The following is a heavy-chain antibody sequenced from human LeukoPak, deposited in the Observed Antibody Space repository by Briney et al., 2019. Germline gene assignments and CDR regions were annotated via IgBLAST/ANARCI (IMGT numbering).Heavy chain of an antibody. D-gene: IGHD1-26*01. CDR3: ARLVGARAYHYYGMDV. J-gene: IGHJ6*02. CDR2: INHSGST. V-gene: IGHV4-34*01. Sequence: SETLSLTCAVYGGSFSGYYWRWSWIRQPPGKGLEWIGEINHSGSTNYNPSLESRVTISVDTSKNQFSLRLSSVTAADTAVYYCARLVGARAYHYYGMDVWGQGTTVTVSS. CDR1: GGSFSGYY.